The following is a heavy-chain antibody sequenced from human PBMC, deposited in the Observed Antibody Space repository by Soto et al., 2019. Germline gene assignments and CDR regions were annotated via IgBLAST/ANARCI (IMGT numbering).Heavy chain of an antibody. Sequence: QPGGSLRLSCAASGFTFSSYAMHWVRQAPGKGLEWVAVISYDGSNKYYADSVKGRFTISRDNSKNTLYLQMNSLRAEDTAVYYCARDSSVTTYKGKSEFDPWGQGTLVTVSS. CDR1: GFTFSSYA. CDR3: ARDSSVTTYKGKSEFDP. D-gene: IGHD4-4*01. CDR2: ISYDGSNK. V-gene: IGHV3-30-3*01. J-gene: IGHJ5*02.